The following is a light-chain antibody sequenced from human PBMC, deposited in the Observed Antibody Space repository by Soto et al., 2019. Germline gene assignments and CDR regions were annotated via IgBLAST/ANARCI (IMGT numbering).Light chain of an antibody. CDR3: SSFTSRDTLV. J-gene: IGLJ3*02. CDR1: SSDIGGYDL. V-gene: IGLV2-14*01. Sequence: QSVLTQPASVSGSPGQSITIPFPGTSSDIGGYDLVSWYQQLPAKAPRLIISEVTNRPSGVSNRFSGSKSGNTASLTISGLQVEDEADYFCSSFTSRDTLVFGGGTKVTVL. CDR2: EVT.